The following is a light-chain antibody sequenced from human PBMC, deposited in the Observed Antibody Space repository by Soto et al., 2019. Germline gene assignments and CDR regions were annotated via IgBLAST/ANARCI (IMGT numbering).Light chain of an antibody. V-gene: IGKV1-33*01. CDR2: GAS. Sequence: DIQRTQSPSSLSASVGDIVTITCQASQDISNYLNWYQQKPGKAPKLLVYGASSLETGVPSRFRGSGSGTDFTFTISSLQPEDIATYYCQHYYHLPLTFGGGTKVEIK. J-gene: IGKJ4*01. CDR3: QHYYHLPLT. CDR1: QDISNY.